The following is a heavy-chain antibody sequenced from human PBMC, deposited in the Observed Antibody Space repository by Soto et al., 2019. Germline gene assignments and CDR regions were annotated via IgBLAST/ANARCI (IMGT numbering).Heavy chain of an antibody. CDR2: IWYDGNKR. Sequence: PGGSVRLSCAASGFTFSNYGMHWVRQAPGKGLEWVALIWYDGNKRHYADSVKGRFTISRDNSKNTLSLQMNSLRAEDTAVYYCARDLSYLEWNYYGMDVWGQGTTVTVSS. CDR3: ARDLSYLEWNYYGMDV. V-gene: IGHV3-33*01. CDR1: GFTFSNYG. J-gene: IGHJ6*02. D-gene: IGHD3-3*01.